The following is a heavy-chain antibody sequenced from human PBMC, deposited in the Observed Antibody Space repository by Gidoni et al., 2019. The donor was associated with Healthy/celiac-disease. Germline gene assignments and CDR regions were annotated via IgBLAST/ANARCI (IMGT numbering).Heavy chain of an antibody. Sequence: QVQLVQSGAEVKKPGASVKVSCKASGYTFTGYYMHWVRQAPGQGLEWMGWINPNSGGTNYAQKFQGWVTMTRDTSISTAYMELSRLRSDDTAVYYCARDRNIAVAGSYYYYGMDVWGQGTTVTVSS. CDR3: ARDRNIAVAGSYYYYGMDV. V-gene: IGHV1-2*04. D-gene: IGHD6-19*01. J-gene: IGHJ6*02. CDR1: GYTFTGYY. CDR2: INPNSGGT.